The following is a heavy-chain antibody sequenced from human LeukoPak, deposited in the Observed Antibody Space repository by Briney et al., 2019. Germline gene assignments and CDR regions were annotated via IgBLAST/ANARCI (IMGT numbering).Heavy chain of an antibody. J-gene: IGHJ4*02. Sequence: GASVKVCCEASGYTSTNYGISWVRQAPGQGREWVGWISAYNRKTNYAQKLQGRVTMTTDTSTTTAYMELRSLRSDDTAVYYCARVLGFRPDTLKGSDYWGQGTLVTVSS. CDR2: ISAYNRKT. V-gene: IGHV1-18*01. CDR3: ARVLGFRPDTLKGSDY. CDR1: GYTSTNYG.